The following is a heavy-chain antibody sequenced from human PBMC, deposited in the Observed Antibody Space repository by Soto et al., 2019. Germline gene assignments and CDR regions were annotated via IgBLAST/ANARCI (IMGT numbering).Heavy chain of an antibody. J-gene: IGHJ4*02. V-gene: IGHV4-31*03. CDR3: ARVGDYGDYAVDY. CDR2: IYYSGST. D-gene: IGHD4-17*01. Sequence: QVQLQESGPGLVKPSQTLSLTCTVSGGSISSGDYYWSWIRQHPGKGLEWIGYIYYSGSTYYNPSLKRRITISLDTPKNRFSLKMSSVTAADTALYYCARVGDYGDYAVDYWGQGTLVTVSS. CDR1: GGSISSGDYY.